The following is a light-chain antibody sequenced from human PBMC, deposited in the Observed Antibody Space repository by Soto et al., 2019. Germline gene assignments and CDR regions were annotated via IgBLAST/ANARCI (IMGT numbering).Light chain of an antibody. J-gene: IGKJ5*01. CDR2: AAS. V-gene: IGKV1-9*01. CDR3: QELNSYPRT. CDR1: QGISSY. Sequence: IQWTQSPSSLSVSVGDRVTITCRASQGISSYLDWYQQKPGKAPNLLIYAASTLQSGVPSRFSGSGSGTDFTLTISSLQPEDFATYYCQELNSYPRTFGQGTRLEI.